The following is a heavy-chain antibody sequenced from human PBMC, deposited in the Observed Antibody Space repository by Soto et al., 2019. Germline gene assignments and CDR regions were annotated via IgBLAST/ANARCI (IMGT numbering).Heavy chain of an antibody. D-gene: IGHD2-15*01. V-gene: IGHV4-39*01. J-gene: IGHJ3*02. Sequence: SETLSLTCTVSGGSISSSSYYWGWIRQHPGKGLEWIGSIYYSGSTYYNPSRKSRVTISVDTSKNQFSLKLSSVTAADTAVYYCARPSPRYCSGGSCLEFPDAFDIWGQGTMVTVSS. CDR1: GGSISSSSYY. CDR3: ARPSPRYCSGGSCLEFPDAFDI. CDR2: IYYSGST.